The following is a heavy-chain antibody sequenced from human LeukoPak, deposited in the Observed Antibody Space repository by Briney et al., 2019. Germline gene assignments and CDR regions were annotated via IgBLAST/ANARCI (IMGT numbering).Heavy chain of an antibody. D-gene: IGHD5-12*01. CDR2: ISGSGGST. Sequence: GGSLRLSCAASGFTFSSYAMSWVRQAPGKGLEWVSAISGSGGSTYYADSVKGRFTISRDNSKNTLYLQMNSLRAEDTAVYYCARDKSGYDSGLFDYWGQGTLVTVSS. J-gene: IGHJ4*02. CDR3: ARDKSGYDSGLFDY. V-gene: IGHV3-23*01. CDR1: GFTFSSYA.